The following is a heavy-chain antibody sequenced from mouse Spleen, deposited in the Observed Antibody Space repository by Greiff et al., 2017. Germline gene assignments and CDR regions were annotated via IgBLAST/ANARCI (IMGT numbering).Heavy chain of an antibody. CDR3: ARDDGYDRGFAY. CDR1: GYSITSGYY. J-gene: IGHJ3*01. Sequence: EVKLMESGPGLVKPSQSLSLTCSVTGYSITSGYYWNWIRQFPGNKLEWMGYISYDGSNNYNPSLKNRISITRATSKNQFFLKLNSVTTEDTATYYCARDDGYDRGFAYWGQGTLVTVSA. CDR2: ISYDGSN. V-gene: IGHV3-6*01. D-gene: IGHD2-2*01.